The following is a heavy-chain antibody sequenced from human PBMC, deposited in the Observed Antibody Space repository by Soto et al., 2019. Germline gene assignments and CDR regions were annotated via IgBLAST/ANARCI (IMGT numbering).Heavy chain of an antibody. CDR2: ISSSSAYL. J-gene: IGHJ3*02. CDR3: ARVATLVRTYGFDI. CDR1: GFTFSTYT. Sequence: EVQLVESGGSLVKPGGSLRLSCAASGFTFSTYTMNWVRQAPGKGLEWVSSISSSSAYLYYADSVRGRFTISRDNAKNLLSLQMNSLRAEDTAVYYCARVATLVRTYGFDIWGQGTMVTVSS. D-gene: IGHD3-10*01. V-gene: IGHV3-21*01.